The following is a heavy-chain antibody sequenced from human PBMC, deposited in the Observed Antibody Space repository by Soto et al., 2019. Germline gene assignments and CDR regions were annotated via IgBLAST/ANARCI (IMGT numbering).Heavy chain of an antibody. V-gene: IGHV3-7*01. D-gene: IGHD6-13*01. CDR3: ARLWLIAAAPTDAFDI. CDR1: GFTFSSYW. CDR2: IKQDGSEK. J-gene: IGHJ3*02. Sequence: GSLRLSCAASGFTFSSYWMSWVRQAPGKGLEWVANIKQDGSEKYYVDSVKGRFTISRDNAKNSLYLQMNSLRAEDTAVYYCARLWLIAAAPTDAFDIWGQGTMVTVSS.